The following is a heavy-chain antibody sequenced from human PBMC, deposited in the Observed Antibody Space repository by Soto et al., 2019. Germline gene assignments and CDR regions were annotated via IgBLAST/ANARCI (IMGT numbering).Heavy chain of an antibody. D-gene: IGHD2-8*01. V-gene: IGHV4-4*02. CDR1: GDSMNTNNW. Sequence: PAETLSLTCAVFGDSMNTNNWWSVVRQTPGKGLEWIGEIHHNGDTTYTPSLKSRVTMSLDKSKYHFSLSLTSVTAADTAVYYCARTRQSCTTSRCHDVYFDFWGRGTLVTVSS. CDR2: IHHNGDT. CDR3: ARTRQSCTTSRCHDVYFDF. J-gene: IGHJ4*02.